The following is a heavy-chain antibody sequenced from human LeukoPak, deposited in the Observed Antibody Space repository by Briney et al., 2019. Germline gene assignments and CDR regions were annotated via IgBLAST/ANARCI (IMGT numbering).Heavy chain of an antibody. V-gene: IGHV3-21*04. CDR3: ARSDGAAPFNY. D-gene: IGHD5-24*01. Sequence: PGGSLRLSCTGSGFTFSDYSMHWARQAPGKGLEWVSSISSRSTYIFQADSVKGRFTISRDNAENSLYLQMNSLRAEDTAVYYCARSDGAAPFNYWGQGTLVTVSS. J-gene: IGHJ4*02. CDR1: GFTFSDYS. CDR2: ISSRSTYI.